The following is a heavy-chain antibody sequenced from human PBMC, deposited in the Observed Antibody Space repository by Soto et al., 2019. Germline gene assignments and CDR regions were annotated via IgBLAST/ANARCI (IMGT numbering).Heavy chain of an antibody. Sequence: QVQLVQSGAEVKKPGASVKVSCKASGYTFTSYGISWVRQAPGQGLEWMGWISAYNGNTNYAQKLQGRVTMTTDTSPSTAYMELRSLRSDDTAVYYCARDYGDYEMGYYYYGMDVWGQGTTVTVSS. CDR1: GYTFTSYG. D-gene: IGHD4-17*01. CDR2: ISAYNGNT. J-gene: IGHJ6*02. CDR3: ARDYGDYEMGYYYYGMDV. V-gene: IGHV1-18*01.